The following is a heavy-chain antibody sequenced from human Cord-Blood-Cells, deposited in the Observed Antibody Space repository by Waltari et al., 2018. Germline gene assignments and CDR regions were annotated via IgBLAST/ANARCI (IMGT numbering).Heavy chain of an antibody. CDR3: ARDSGYYYFDY. Sequence: EVQLVESGGGLVNPGGSLRLSCAASGFTFSSYTLNWVRQAPGKGLEWVSSISSSSSYIYYADSVKGRFTISRDNAKNSLYLQMNSLRAEDTAVYYCARDSGYYYFDYWGQGTLVTVSS. CDR2: ISSSSSYI. V-gene: IGHV3-21*01. D-gene: IGHD3-22*01. CDR1: GFTFSSYT. J-gene: IGHJ4*02.